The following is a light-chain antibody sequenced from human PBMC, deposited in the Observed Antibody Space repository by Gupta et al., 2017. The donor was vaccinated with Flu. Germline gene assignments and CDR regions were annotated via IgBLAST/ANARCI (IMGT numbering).Light chain of an antibody. CDR1: SSDVGGYNY. CDR2: DVS. CDR3: CSYAGGPWV. Sequence: QSALTPPRSVSGSPGQSVTISCTGTSSDVGGYNYVSWYQQHPGKAPKLMIYDVSNWPSGVPDRFSGSKSGNTASLTISGLQAEDEDDYYCCSYAGGPWVFGGGTKLTVL. J-gene: IGLJ3*02. V-gene: IGLV2-11*01.